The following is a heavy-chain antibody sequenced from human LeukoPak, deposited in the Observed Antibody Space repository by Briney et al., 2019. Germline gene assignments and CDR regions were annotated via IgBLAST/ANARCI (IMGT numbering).Heavy chain of an antibody. CDR1: GFTVSSNY. Sequence: VGSLRLSCAASGFTVSSNYMSWVRQAPGKGLEWVSVIYSGGSTYYADSVKGRFTISRDNSKNTLYLQMNSLRAEDTAVYYCAKDRFTVTPYYFDFWGQGTLVTVSS. D-gene: IGHD4-17*01. J-gene: IGHJ4*02. CDR3: AKDRFTVTPYYFDF. V-gene: IGHV3-66*01. CDR2: IYSGGST.